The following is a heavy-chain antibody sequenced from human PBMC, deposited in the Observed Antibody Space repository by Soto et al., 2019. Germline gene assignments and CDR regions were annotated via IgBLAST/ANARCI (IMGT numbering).Heavy chain of an antibody. CDR3: AHRGATVTSIWFDP. D-gene: IGHD4-17*01. Sequence: SGPTLVNPTQTLTLTCTFSGFSLTTTGVGVGWIRQSPGKALEWLALIYWNDQKRYNPSLQSRLSITKDTSANQVVLTMTDMDPVDTATYYCAHRGATVTSIWFDPWGQGTLVTVSS. CDR1: GFSLTTTGVG. V-gene: IGHV2-5*01. CDR2: IYWNDQK. J-gene: IGHJ5*02.